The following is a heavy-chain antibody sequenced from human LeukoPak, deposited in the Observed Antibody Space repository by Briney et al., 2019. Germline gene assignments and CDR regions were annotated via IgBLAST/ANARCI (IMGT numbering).Heavy chain of an antibody. V-gene: IGHV4-39*07. D-gene: IGHD6-6*01. CDR1: GGSISSRSYF. J-gene: IGHJ4*02. CDR2: IYYKGNT. Sequence: SETLSLTCTVSGGSISSRSYFWGWIRQPPGKGLEWIGSIYYKGNTYFNPSLKSRVTISVDTSKNQFSLKLSSVTAADTAVYYCARGSRKSSSAQDYWGQGTLVTVSS. CDR3: ARGSRKSSSAQDY.